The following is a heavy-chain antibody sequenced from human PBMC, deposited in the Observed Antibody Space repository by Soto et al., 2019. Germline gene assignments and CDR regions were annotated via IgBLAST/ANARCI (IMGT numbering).Heavy chain of an antibody. CDR2: IYWDDDK. V-gene: IGHV2-5*02. CDR3: LPATQVPTGGEY. Sequence: QITLKESGPTLVKPTQTLTLTCTFSGFSLSTTGVGVGWIRQPPGKALDWLALIYWDDDKRYSPSLKSRLTTTKDTYNHQVVLTITNMDPRDAATYYCLPATQVPTGGEYWGQGTLVTGSS. D-gene: IGHD7-27*01. J-gene: IGHJ4*02. CDR1: GFSLSTTGVG.